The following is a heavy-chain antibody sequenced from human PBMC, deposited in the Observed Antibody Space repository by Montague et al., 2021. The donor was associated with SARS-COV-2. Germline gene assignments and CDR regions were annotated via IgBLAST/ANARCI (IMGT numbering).Heavy chain of an antibody. CDR2: IYYSGST. CDR3: ARGVVAATYSFDY. Sequence: SETLSLTCTVSGDSISGFYWSWIRQPPGKGLEWIGYIYYSGSTNYNPSLKSRLTMSVDTSKKQFSLKLSSVTAAVTAVYYCARGVVAATYSFDYWGQGTLVTVSS. J-gene: IGHJ4*02. V-gene: IGHV4-59*13. D-gene: IGHD2-15*01. CDR1: GDSISGFY.